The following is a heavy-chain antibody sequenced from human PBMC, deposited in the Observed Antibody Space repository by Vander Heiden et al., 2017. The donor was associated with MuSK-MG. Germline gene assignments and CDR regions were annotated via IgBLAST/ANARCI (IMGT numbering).Heavy chain of an antibody. CDR1: VGTFSSYA. CDR3: ARSEVRGVASFDY. V-gene: IGHV1-69*01. D-gene: IGHD3-10*01. CDR2: IIPIFGTA. J-gene: IGHJ4*02. Sequence: QVQLVQSGAEVKKPGSSVTVSCKASVGTFSSYAISWVRQAPGQGLEWMGGIIPIFGTANYAQKFQGRVTITADESTSTAYMELSSLRSEDTAVYYCARSEVRGVASFDYWGQGTLVTVSS.